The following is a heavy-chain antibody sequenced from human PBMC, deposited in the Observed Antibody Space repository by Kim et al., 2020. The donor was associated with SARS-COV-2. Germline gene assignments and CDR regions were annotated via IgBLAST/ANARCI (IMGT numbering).Heavy chain of an antibody. J-gene: IGHJ6*02. CDR3: ARFVGYSGYDSYYYYYGMDV. V-gene: IGHV4-59*01. CDR2: IYYSGST. Sequence: SETLSLTCTVSGGSISSYYWSWIRQPPGKGLEWIGYIYYSGSTNYNPSLKSRVTISVDTSKNQFSLKLSSVTAADTAVYYCARFVGYSGYDSYYYYYGMDVWGQGTTVTVSS. D-gene: IGHD5-12*01. CDR1: GGSISSYY.